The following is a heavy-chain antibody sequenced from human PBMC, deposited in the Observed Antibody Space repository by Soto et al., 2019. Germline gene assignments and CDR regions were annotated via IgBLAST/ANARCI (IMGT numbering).Heavy chain of an antibody. J-gene: IGHJ4*02. CDR1: GFTFSSYA. CDR3: VRGFKPFDY. Sequence: EVQLLESGGGLVQPGGSLRLSCAASGFTFSSYAMSWVRQAPGKGLEWVSGISGGDDASFYADSVKGRFTISRDNSKKTVYLQMNSLRAQDTAVYYCVRGFKPFDYWGQGTLVTVSS. V-gene: IGHV3-23*01. CDR2: ISGGDDAS. D-gene: IGHD3-16*02.